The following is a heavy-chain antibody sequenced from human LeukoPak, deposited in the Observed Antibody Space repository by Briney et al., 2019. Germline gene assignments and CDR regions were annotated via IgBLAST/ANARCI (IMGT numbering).Heavy chain of an antibody. V-gene: IGHV4-39*01. CDR3: VRKGDGYNSGYFDP. CDR2: IFYSGST. Sequence: SETLSLTCTVSGGSIRSSSYYWGWIRQPPGKGLEWIGSIFYSGSTYYNPSLKSRVTISVDTSKNQFSLKLSSVTAADTAVYYCVRKGDGYNSGYFDPWGRGTLVTVSS. D-gene: IGHD5-24*01. CDR1: GGSIRSSSYY. J-gene: IGHJ2*01.